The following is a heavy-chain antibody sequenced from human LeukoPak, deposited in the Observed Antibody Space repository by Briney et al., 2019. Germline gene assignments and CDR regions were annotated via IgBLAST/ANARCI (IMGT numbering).Heavy chain of an antibody. CDR3: ARDLVFDI. D-gene: IGHD2-8*02. J-gene: IGHJ3*02. V-gene: IGHV1-46*01. CDR2: INPSGGST. Sequence: ASVKVSCKASGYTFTSYYMHWVRQAPGQGLEWMGIINPSGGSTNYAQKPQGRVTMTTDTSTSTAYMELRSLRSDDTAVYYCARDLVFDIWGQGTMVTVSS. CDR1: GYTFTSYY.